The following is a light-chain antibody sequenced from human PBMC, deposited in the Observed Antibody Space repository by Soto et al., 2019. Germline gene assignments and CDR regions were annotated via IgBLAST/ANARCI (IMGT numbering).Light chain of an antibody. J-gene: IGKJ5*01. CDR1: QSVSSSY. Sequence: EIVLTQSPGTLSLSPGERATLSCRASQSVSSSYLAWYQQKPGQAPRLLIYGASSRATGIPDRFSGSGSGSAFTLTISRLEPEDFEVCYCQQYGSSPPITFGQGTRLEIK. CDR2: GAS. V-gene: IGKV3-20*01. CDR3: QQYGSSPPIT.